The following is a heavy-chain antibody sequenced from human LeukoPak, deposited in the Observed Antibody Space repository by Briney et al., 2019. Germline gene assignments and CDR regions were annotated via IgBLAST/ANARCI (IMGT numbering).Heavy chain of an antibody. CDR3: ARVAFRVAAAGGLV. CDR1: GFTVSSNY. V-gene: IGHV3-23*01. CDR2: ISGSGGST. D-gene: IGHD6-13*01. J-gene: IGHJ4*02. Sequence: GGSLRLSCAASGFTVSSNYMSWVRQAPGKGLEWVSAISGSGGSTYYADSVKGRFTISRDNSKNTLYLQMNSLRAEDTAVYYCARVAFRVAAAGGLVWGQGTLVTVSS.